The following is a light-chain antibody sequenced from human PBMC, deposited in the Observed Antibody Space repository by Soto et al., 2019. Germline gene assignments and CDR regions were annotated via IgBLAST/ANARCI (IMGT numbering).Light chain of an antibody. J-gene: IGLJ1*01. CDR2: EVS. CDR3: SSYTSTTTRV. CDR1: SSDVGGYNY. V-gene: IGLV2-14*03. Sequence: QSALTQPASVSGSPGQSITISCTGTSSDVGGYNYVSWYQQHPGKGPKLMIYEVSNRPSGVSNRFSGSKSGNTATLTISGLQAEDVADYYCSSYTSTTTRVFGTGTKATVL.